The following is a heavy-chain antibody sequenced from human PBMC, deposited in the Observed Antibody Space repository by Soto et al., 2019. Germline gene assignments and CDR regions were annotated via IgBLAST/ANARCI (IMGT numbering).Heavy chain of an antibody. Sequence: TSETLSLTCAVSGYSISSGYYCGWIRQPPGKGLEWIGSIYHSGSTYYNPSLKSRVTISVDTSKNQFSLKLSSVTAADTAVYYGARDSELLWFGEEYWFDPWGQGTLVTVSS. J-gene: IGHJ5*02. V-gene: IGHV4-38-2*02. D-gene: IGHD3-10*01. CDR1: GYSISSGYY. CDR2: IYHSGST. CDR3: ARDSELLWFGEEYWFDP.